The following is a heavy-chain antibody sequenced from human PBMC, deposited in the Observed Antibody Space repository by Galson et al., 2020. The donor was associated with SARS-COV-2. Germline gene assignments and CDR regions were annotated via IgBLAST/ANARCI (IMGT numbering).Heavy chain of an antibody. CDR3: ARAAIFGVVSTSFDY. CDR2: ISGRGGSP. V-gene: IGHV3-23*01. CDR1: GFTFSSYA. J-gene: IGHJ4*02. Sequence: TGGSLRLSCAASGFTFSSYAMSWVRQAPGKGLEWVSAISGRGGSPYYADSVKGRFTISRDNSKNTLYLQMNSLRAEDTAVYYCARAAIFGVVSTSFDYWGQGTLVTVSS. D-gene: IGHD3-3*01.